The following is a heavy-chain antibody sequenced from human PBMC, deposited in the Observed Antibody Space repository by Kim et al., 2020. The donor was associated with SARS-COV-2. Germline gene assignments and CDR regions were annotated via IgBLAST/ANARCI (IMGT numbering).Heavy chain of an antibody. D-gene: IGHD3-10*01. CDR2: IYTSGST. J-gene: IGHJ4*02. CDR3: ARDFYGSGSYWGYFDY. V-gene: IGHV4-61*02. Sequence: SETLSLTCTVSGGSISSGSYYWSWIRQPAGKGLEWIGRIYTSGSTNYNPSLKSRVTISVDTSKNQFSLKLSSVTAADTAVYYCARDFYGSGSYWGYFDYWGQGTLVTVSS. CDR1: GGSISSGSYY.